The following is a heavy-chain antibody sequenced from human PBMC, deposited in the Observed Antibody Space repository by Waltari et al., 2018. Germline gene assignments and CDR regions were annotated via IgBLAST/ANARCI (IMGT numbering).Heavy chain of an antibody. J-gene: IGHJ4*02. V-gene: IGHV3-74*01. CDR3: ARTNWYFDL. CDR1: GFTFNNYR. Sequence: EVQLVEFGGGLIQPGGSLRLSCVASGFTFNNYRMHWVRQAPEKGLVWVSRINGYGSTTDYADSVKGRFTISRDNAKNTLYLQMNNLRAEDTAVYYCARTNWYFDLWGQGTLVSVSS. CDR2: INGYGSTT.